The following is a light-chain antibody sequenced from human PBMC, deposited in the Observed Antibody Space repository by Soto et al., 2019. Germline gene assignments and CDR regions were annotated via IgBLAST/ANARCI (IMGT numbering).Light chain of an antibody. CDR2: NAY. J-gene: IGKJ1*01. CDR3: QKYDGSHQT. CDR1: QSLNSNS. V-gene: IGKV3-20*01. Sequence: EIVLTQSPGTLSVSPGERATLSCRASQSLNSNSLAWYQQKPGQAPRLLIYNAYNSASGIPDRFSGSVSGTDFPLTIPTLEPEAFVVYHCQKYDGSHQTFGKGTKVDLK.